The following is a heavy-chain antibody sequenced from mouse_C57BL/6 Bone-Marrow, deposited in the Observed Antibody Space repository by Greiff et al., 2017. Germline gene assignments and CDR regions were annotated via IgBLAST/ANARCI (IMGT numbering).Heavy chain of an antibody. V-gene: IGHV1-64*01. CDR3: ARLNYYGPYWYFDV. D-gene: IGHD1-1*01. J-gene: IGHJ1*03. CDR1: GYTFTSYW. CDR2: IHPNSGST. Sequence: QVQLQQSGAELVKPGASVKLSCKASGYTFTSYWMHWVKQRPGQGLEWIGMIHPNSGSTNYNEKFKSKATLTVDKSSSTAYMQLSSLTSEDSAVYYCARLNYYGPYWYFDVWGTGTTVTVSS.